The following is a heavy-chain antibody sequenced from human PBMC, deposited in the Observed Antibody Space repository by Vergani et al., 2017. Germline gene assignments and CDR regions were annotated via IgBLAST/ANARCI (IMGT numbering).Heavy chain of an antibody. V-gene: IGHV5-51*03. D-gene: IGHD5-18*01. CDR3: ASMSVDTAMVNFDY. CDR2: IYPGDPET. CDR1: GYSFARYW. Sequence: EVQLVQSGADVKKPGESLKISCKGSGYSFARYWIGWVRQMPGKGLEWMGVIYPGDPETKYSPSFEGQVIISADRSISTAYLHWSSLKASDTAMYYCASMSVDTAMVNFDYWGQGTLVTVSS. J-gene: IGHJ4*02.